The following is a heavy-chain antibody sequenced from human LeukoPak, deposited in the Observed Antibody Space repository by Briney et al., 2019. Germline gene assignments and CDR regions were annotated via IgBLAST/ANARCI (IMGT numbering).Heavy chain of an antibody. CDR2: TNYRSKWYS. V-gene: IGHV6-1*01. CDR3: ARAFLYGDTWENTFDY. CDR1: GDSFSRNIAA. J-gene: IGHJ4*02. D-gene: IGHD1-26*01. Sequence: KTSQTLSLTCAISGDSFSRNIAAWNWIRQSPSRGLEWLERTNYRSKWYSDYAESVKGRITIDPDTSKNHFSLHLKSVTPEDTGVYYCARAFLYGDTWENTFDYWGQGILVTVSS.